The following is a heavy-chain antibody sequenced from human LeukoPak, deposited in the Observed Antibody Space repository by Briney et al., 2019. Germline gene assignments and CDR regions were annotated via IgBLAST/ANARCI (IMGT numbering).Heavy chain of an antibody. V-gene: IGHV1-2*02. CDR2: INPHNGDT. D-gene: IGHD2-21*01. J-gene: IGHJ4*02. CDR1: GYTLIGYY. Sequence: ASVKVSCKASGYTLIGYYLHRVRQAPGQGLEWMGWINPHNGDTNYAQKFQGRVTMTRDTSITTAYMDLSRLKSDDTAVYYCATVRDIVVGGGPYYFDYWGQGTLVTVSS. CDR3: ATVRDIVVGGGPYYFDY.